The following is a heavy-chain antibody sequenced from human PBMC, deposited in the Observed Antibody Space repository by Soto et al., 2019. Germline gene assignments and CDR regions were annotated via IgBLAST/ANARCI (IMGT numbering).Heavy chain of an antibody. Sequence: GGSLRLSCAASGFTFSSYAMSWVRQAPGKGLEWVSAISGSGGSTYYADSVKGRFTISRDNSKNTLYLQMSSLRAEDTAVYYCAKYYDFWSGYSHTPFDYWGQGTLVTVSS. D-gene: IGHD3-3*01. V-gene: IGHV3-23*01. CDR1: GFTFSSYA. CDR3: AKYYDFWSGYSHTPFDY. CDR2: ISGSGGST. J-gene: IGHJ4*02.